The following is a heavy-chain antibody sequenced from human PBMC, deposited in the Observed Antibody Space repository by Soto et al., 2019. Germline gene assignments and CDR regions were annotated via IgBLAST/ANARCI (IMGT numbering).Heavy chain of an antibody. Sequence: QVQLQESGPGLVKPSETLSLTCTVSGGSISSGGYYWSWIRQHPGKGLEWIGYIYYSGTTYYNPSLKSRVTISVDTSKNQFSLKLSSVSAADTALYYCARCSLVVVPAPGFDPWGRGPWSPPPQ. J-gene: IGHJ5*02. D-gene: IGHD2-2*01. CDR2: IYYSGTT. CDR3: ARCSLVVVPAPGFDP. CDR1: GGSISSGGYY. V-gene: IGHV4-31*03.